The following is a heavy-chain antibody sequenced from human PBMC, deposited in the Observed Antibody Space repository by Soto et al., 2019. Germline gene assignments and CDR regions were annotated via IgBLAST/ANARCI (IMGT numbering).Heavy chain of an antibody. CDR3: TRAQGVAAAGRSLFDY. V-gene: IGHV4-38-2*01. CDR1: GYSISSGYY. J-gene: IGHJ4*02. CDR2: IYHSGST. D-gene: IGHD6-13*01. Sequence: SETLSLTCAVSGYSISSGYYWGWIRQPPGKGLEWIGSIYHSGSTYYNPSLKSRVTISVDTSKNQFSLKLSSVTAADTAVYYCTRAQGVAAAGRSLFDYWGQGTLVTVSS.